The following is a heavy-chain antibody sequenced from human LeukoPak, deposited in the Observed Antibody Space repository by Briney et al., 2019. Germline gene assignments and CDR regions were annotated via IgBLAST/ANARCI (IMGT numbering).Heavy chain of an antibody. V-gene: IGHV3-30*04. Sequence: QPGGSLRLSCAASGFTFSSYAMHWVRQAPGKGLEWVAVISYDGSNKYYADSVKGRFTISRDNSKNTLYLQMNSLRAEDTAVYYCAKESLRVLPAATFDYWGQGTLVTVSS. CDR3: AKESLRVLPAATFDY. D-gene: IGHD2-2*01. CDR1: GFTFSSYA. CDR2: ISYDGSNK. J-gene: IGHJ4*02.